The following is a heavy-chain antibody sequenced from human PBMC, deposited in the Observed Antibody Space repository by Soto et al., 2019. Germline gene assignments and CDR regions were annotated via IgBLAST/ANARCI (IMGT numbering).Heavy chain of an antibody. V-gene: IGHV4-34*01. J-gene: IGHJ5*02. CDR3: ARGRSVVVVAATPTPHNWFDP. Sequence: SETLSLTCAVYGGSFSGYYWSWIRQPPGKGLEWIGEINHSGSTNYNPSLKSRVTISVDTSKNQFSLKLSSVTAADTAVYYCARGRSVVVVAATPTPHNWFDPWGQGTLVTVSS. D-gene: IGHD2-15*01. CDR1: GGSFSGYY. CDR2: INHSGST.